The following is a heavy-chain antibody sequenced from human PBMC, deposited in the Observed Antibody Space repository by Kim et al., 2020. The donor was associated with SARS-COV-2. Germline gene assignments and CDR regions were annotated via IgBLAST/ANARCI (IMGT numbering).Heavy chain of an antibody. J-gene: IGHJ6*03. CDR3: ASMDV. CDR2: INHSGST. Sequence: INHSGSTNYNPSLKRRVTISVDTSKNQFSLKLSSVTAADTAMYYCASMDVWGKGTTVTVSS. V-gene: IGHV4-34*01.